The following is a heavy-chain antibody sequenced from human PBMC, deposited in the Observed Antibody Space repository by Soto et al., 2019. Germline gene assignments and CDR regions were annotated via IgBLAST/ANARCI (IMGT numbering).Heavy chain of an antibody. CDR2: ISSSSSTI. CDR3: ARVSYDGSGYYYGGDAFDI. D-gene: IGHD3-22*01. V-gene: IGHV3-48*02. J-gene: IGHJ3*02. Sequence: GGSLRLSCAASGFTFSSYSMNWVRQAPGKGLEWVSYISSSSSTIYYADSVKGRFTISRDNAKNSLYLQMNSLRDEDTAVYYCARVSYDGSGYYYGGDAFDIWGQGTMVTVSS. CDR1: GFTFSSYS.